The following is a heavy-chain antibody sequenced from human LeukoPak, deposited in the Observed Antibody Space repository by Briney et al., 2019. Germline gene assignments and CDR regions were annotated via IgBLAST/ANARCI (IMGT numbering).Heavy chain of an antibody. Sequence: GASVKVSCKASGGTFSSYAISWVRQAPGQGLEWMGGIIPIFGTANYVQKFQGRVTITADKSTSTAYMELSSLRSEDTAVYYCARERAAAGTFGYWGQGTLVTVSS. J-gene: IGHJ4*02. CDR3: ARERAAAGTFGY. V-gene: IGHV1-69*06. CDR1: GGTFSSYA. CDR2: IIPIFGTA. D-gene: IGHD6-13*01.